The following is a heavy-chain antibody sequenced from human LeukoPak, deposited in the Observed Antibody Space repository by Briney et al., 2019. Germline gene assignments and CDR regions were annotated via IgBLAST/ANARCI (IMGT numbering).Heavy chain of an antibody. CDR3: ARAPEGPASWYFDL. CDR2: ISSSSSYI. Sequence: GGSLRLSCAASGSTFSSYSMNWVRQAPGKGLEWVSSISSSSSYIYYADSVKGRFTISRDNAKNSLYLQMNSLRAEDTAVYYCARAPEGPASWYFDLWGRGTLVTVSS. J-gene: IGHJ2*01. V-gene: IGHV3-21*01. D-gene: IGHD1-14*01. CDR1: GSTFSSYS.